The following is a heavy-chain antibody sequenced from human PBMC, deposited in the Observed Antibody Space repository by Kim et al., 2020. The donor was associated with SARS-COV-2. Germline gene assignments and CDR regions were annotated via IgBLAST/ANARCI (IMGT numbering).Heavy chain of an antibody. CDR1: GFTFSSNY. J-gene: IGHJ4*02. CDR2: IYSGGGT. CDR3: ASESVGNSPLNYFDY. Sequence: GGSLRLSCAASGFTFSSNYMSWVRQAPGKGLEWVSVIYSGGGTYYEDAVKGRFTISRDNSKNTLYLQMNSLRAEDTAVYYCASESVGNSPLNYFDYWGQGTLVTVSS. D-gene: IGHD6-13*01. V-gene: IGHV3-53*01.